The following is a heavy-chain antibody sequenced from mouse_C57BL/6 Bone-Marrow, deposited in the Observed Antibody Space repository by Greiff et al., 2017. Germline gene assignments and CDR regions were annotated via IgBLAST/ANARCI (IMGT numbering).Heavy chain of an antibody. CDR1: GYTFTSYW. Sequence: VQLLQPGTELVKPGASVKLSCKASGYTFTSYWMHWVKQRPGQGLEWIGTINPSNGGTNYNEKVKSKATLAVDKPSSTAYMQLSSLTSEDSAVNVCARSGSLLWSLWGQGTTLTVSS. D-gene: IGHD2-1*01. V-gene: IGHV1-53*01. CDR3: ARSGSLLWSL. CDR2: INPSNGGT. J-gene: IGHJ2*01.